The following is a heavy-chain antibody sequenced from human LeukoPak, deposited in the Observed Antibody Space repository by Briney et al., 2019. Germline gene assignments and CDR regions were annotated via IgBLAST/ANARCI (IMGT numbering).Heavy chain of an antibody. D-gene: IGHD3-3*01. CDR3: ARDGRGGHYDFWSGYYYDY. J-gene: IGHJ4*02. CDR2: INWNGGST. Sequence: GGSLRLSCAASGFSFDDYGMSWVRQAPGKGLEWVSGINWNGGSTGYADSVKGRFTISRDNAENSLYLQMNRLRAEDTAVYYCARDGRGGHYDFWSGYYYDYWGQGTLVTVSS. V-gene: IGHV3-20*04. CDR1: GFSFDDYG.